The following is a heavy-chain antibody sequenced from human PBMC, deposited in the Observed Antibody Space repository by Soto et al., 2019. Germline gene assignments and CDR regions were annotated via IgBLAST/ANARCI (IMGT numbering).Heavy chain of an antibody. J-gene: IGHJ5*02. Sequence: GSLRLSCAASGLPCRSYAMSWVRQATGKGLEWVSAISGSGGSTYYADSVKGRFTISRDNSENTLYLQMNSLRAEDTAVYYCAKDQTPLWFGEGYNWFDPWGQGTLVTVSS. V-gene: IGHV3-23*01. CDR1: GLPCRSYA. D-gene: IGHD3-10*01. CDR3: AKDQTPLWFGEGYNWFDP. CDR2: ISGSGGST.